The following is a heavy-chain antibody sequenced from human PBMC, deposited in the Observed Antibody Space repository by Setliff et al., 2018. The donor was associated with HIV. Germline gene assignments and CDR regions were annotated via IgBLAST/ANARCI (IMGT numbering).Heavy chain of an antibody. CDR3: ARRGAIVVVTAAPLT. J-gene: IGHJ5*02. D-gene: IGHD2-21*02. V-gene: IGHV4-59*04. Sequence: SETLSLTCTVSGGSISRYYWSWIRQPPGKGLEWIGYIYYSGSIYYNPSLKSRVTISVDTSKNQFSLKLSSVTAADTAVYYCARRGAIVVVTAAPLTWGQGTLVTVSS. CDR2: IYYSGSI. CDR1: GGSISRYY.